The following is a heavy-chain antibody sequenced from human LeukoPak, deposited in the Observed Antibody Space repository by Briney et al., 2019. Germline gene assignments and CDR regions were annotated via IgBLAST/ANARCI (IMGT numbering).Heavy chain of an antibody. Sequence: ASVKVSCKASGYTFTSYGISWVRQAPGQGLEWMGWISAYNGNTNYAQKLQGRVTMTTDTSTSTAYVELRSLRSDDTAVYYCARGSIMITFGGVSDYWGQGTLVTVSS. J-gene: IGHJ4*02. CDR3: ARGSIMITFGGVSDY. D-gene: IGHD3-16*01. V-gene: IGHV1-18*01. CDR1: GYTFTSYG. CDR2: ISAYNGNT.